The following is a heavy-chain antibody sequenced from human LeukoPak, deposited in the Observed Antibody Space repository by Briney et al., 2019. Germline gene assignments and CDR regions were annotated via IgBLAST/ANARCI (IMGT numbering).Heavy chain of an antibody. Sequence: GGSLRLSCAGSGFTFGGYGMHWFRQTPGKGLEWVAVIAYDGSRAFYADSVKGRFTISRDNSKNTMSVQMDDLRAEDTAVYYCTRYNNDHFDYWGQGTLVTVSP. D-gene: IGHD1-14*01. J-gene: IGHJ4*02. CDR3: TRYNNDHFDY. CDR2: IAYDGSRA. CDR1: GFTFGGYG. V-gene: IGHV3-33*01.